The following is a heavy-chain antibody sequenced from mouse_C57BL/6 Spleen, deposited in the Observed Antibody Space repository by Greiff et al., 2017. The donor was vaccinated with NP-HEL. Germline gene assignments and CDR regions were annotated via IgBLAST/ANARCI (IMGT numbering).Heavy chain of an antibody. CDR1: GYTFTSYW. CDR3: ARRGIYYDYDVAWFAY. J-gene: IGHJ3*01. Sequence: QVQLKESGAELAKPGASVKLSCKASGYTFTSYWMHWVKQRPGQGLEWIGYINPSSGYTTYNQKFKDKATLTADKSSSTAYMQLSSRTYEDAAVYYCARRGIYYDYDVAWFAYWGQGTLVTVSA. D-gene: IGHD2-4*01. V-gene: IGHV1-7*01. CDR2: INPSSGYT.